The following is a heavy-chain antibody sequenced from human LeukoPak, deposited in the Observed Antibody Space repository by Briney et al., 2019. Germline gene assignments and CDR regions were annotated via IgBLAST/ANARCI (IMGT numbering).Heavy chain of an antibody. CDR2: IYYSGST. D-gene: IGHD3-3*01. CDR1: GGSISGSSYY. V-gene: IGHV4-39*01. J-gene: IGHJ5*02. Sequence: SETLSLTCTVSGGSISGSSYYWGWIRQPPGKGLEWIGSIYYSGSTYYNPSLKSRVTISVDTSKNQFSLKLSSVTAADTAVYYCARQDDFWSGYGLNWFDPWGQGTLVTVSS. CDR3: ARQDDFWSGYGLNWFDP.